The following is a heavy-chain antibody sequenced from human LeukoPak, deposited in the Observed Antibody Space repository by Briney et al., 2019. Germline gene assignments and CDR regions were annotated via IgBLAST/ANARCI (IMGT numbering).Heavy chain of an antibody. CDR1: GGSISSGGYY. J-gene: IGHJ5*02. V-gene: IGHV4-31*03. Sequence: SQTLSLTCTVSGGSISSGGYYWSWLRQHPGKGLEWIGYIDYSGSTYYNPSLKSRVTISVDISKNQFSLKLSSVTAADTAVYYCAREEWFDPWGQGTLVTVSS. CDR2: IDYSGST. CDR3: AREEWFDP.